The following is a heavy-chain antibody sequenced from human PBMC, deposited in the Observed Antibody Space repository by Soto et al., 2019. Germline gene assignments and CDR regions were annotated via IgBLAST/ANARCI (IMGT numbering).Heavy chain of an antibody. Sequence: QVQLVQSGAEVKKPGASVKVSCKVSGYTLTELSMHWVRQAPGKGLEWMGGFDPEDGETIYAQKFQGRVTMTEDTAXDXAYMELSSLRSEDTAVYYCATKGRWYVGYYYYGMDVWGQGTTVTVSS. CDR1: GYTLTELS. CDR2: FDPEDGET. V-gene: IGHV1-24*01. D-gene: IGHD6-13*01. J-gene: IGHJ6*02. CDR3: ATKGRWYVGYYYYGMDV.